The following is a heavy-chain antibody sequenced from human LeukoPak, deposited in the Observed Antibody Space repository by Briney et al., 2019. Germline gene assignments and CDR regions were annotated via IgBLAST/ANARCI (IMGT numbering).Heavy chain of an antibody. J-gene: IGHJ3*02. D-gene: IGHD2-2*02. Sequence: PGGSLRLSCAASGFTFSSYSMNWVRQAPGKGLEWVSSISSSSSYIYYADSVKGRFTISRDNAKNSLYLQMNSLRAEDTAVYYCARDRVPRPRYCSSTSCYTGDAFDIWGQGTMVTVSS. CDR3: ARDRVPRPRYCSSTSCYTGDAFDI. V-gene: IGHV3-21*01. CDR1: GFTFSSYS. CDR2: ISSSSSYI.